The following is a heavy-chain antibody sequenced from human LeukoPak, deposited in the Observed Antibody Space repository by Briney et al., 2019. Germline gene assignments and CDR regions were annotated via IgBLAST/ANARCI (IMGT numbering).Heavy chain of an antibody. J-gene: IGHJ1*01. CDR3: ARVHSTVPEYFQH. Sequence: ASVKVSCKASGYTFTGYYMHWVRQAPGQGLEWMGWINPNSGGTNYAQKFQGRVTITRDTSISTAYMELSRLRSDDTAVYYCARVHSTVPEYFQHWGQGTLVTVSS. CDR2: INPNSGGT. CDR1: GYTFTGYY. D-gene: IGHD2-21*02. V-gene: IGHV1-2*02.